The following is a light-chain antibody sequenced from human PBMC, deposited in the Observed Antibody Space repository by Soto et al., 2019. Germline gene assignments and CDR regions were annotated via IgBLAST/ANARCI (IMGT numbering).Light chain of an antibody. CDR1: SSDVGGYNY. Sequence: QSALTQPRSVSGSPGQSVTISCTGTSSDVGGYNYVSWYQQHPGKAPKLMIYGVSKRPSGVPDRFSGSKSGNTASLTISGLQAEDEADYYCCSYAGSYTFVVFGTGTKLTVL. J-gene: IGLJ1*01. V-gene: IGLV2-11*01. CDR2: GVS. CDR3: CSYAGSYTFVV.